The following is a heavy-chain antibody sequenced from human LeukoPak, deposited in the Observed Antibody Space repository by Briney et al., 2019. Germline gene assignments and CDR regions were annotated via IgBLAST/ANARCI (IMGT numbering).Heavy chain of an antibody. Sequence: GGSLRLSCAASGFTFSSYEMNWVRQAPGKGLEWVSYISSSGSTIYYADSVKGRFTISRDNAKNTLFLQLSSLRAEDTAVYYCTKSGRGDSSAGDYWGQGTLVTVSS. J-gene: IGHJ4*02. CDR2: ISSSGSTI. CDR1: GFTFSSYE. CDR3: TKSGRGDSSAGDY. V-gene: IGHV3-48*03. D-gene: IGHD3-10*01.